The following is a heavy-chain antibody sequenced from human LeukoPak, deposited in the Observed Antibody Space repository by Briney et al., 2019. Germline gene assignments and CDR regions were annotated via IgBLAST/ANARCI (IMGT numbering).Heavy chain of an antibody. Sequence: PGGSLRLSCAASGFTFSSYAMHWVRQAPGKGLEWVAVISYDGSNKYYADSVKGRFTISRDNSKNTLYLQMNSLETEDTAVYFCTREGCGATSCYTNDYWGQGTLVTVSS. V-gene: IGHV3-30-3*01. J-gene: IGHJ4*02. CDR1: GFTFSSYA. CDR3: TREGCGATSCYTNDY. D-gene: IGHD2-2*01. CDR2: ISYDGSNK.